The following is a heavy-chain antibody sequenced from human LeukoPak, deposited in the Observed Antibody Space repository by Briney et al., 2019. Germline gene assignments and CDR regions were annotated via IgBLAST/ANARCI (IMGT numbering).Heavy chain of an antibody. CDR3: ARDHCSSTSCYTRY. J-gene: IGHJ4*02. V-gene: IGHV3-33*01. Sequence: PGRSLRLSCAASGFTFSSYGMHWVRQAPGKGLEWVAVIWYDGSNKYYADSVKGRFTISRDNSKNTLYLQMNSLRAEDTAVYYCARDHCSSTSCYTRYWGQGTLVTVSS. D-gene: IGHD2-2*02. CDR2: IWYDGSNK. CDR1: GFTFSSYG.